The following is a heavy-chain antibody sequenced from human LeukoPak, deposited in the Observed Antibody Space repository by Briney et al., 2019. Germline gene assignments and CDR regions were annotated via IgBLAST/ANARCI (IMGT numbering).Heavy chain of an antibody. CDR3: AKDPGYGDYPNGLDY. V-gene: IGHV3-30*18. CDR1: GFTFSSYG. J-gene: IGHJ4*02. CDR2: ISYDGSNK. Sequence: PGGSLRLSCAASGFTFSSYGIHWVRQAPGKGLEWVAVISYDGSNKYYADSVKGRFTISRDNSKNTLYLQMNSLRAEDTAVYYCAKDPGYGDYPNGLDYWGQGTLVTVSS. D-gene: IGHD4-17*01.